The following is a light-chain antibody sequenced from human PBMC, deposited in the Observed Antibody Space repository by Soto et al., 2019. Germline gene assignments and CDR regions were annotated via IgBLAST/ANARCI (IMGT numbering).Light chain of an antibody. V-gene: IGKV1-39*01. J-gene: IGKJ5*01. Sequence: DIQMTQSPSSLSASVGDRVTITCRAGQSISSYLNWYQQKPGKAPKLLIYAASSLQSGVPSRFSGSGSGTDFTLTISSLQPEDFATYYCQQSYSTPITFGQGTRLEMK. CDR1: QSISSY. CDR3: QQSYSTPIT. CDR2: AAS.